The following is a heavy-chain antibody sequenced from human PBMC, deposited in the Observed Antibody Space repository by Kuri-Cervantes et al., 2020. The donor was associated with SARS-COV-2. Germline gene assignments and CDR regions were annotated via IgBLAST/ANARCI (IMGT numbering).Heavy chain of an antibody. D-gene: IGHD4-17*01. CDR1: GYTFTSYG. V-gene: IGHV1-69*11. J-gene: IGHJ4*02. CDR2: IIPILGTA. Sequence: SVKVSCKASGYTFTSYGISWVRQAPGQGLEWMGRIIPILGTANYAQKFQGRVTITTDESTSTAYMELSSLRSEDTAVYYCARGRDDYGLGWGQGTLVTVSS. CDR3: ARGRDDYGLG.